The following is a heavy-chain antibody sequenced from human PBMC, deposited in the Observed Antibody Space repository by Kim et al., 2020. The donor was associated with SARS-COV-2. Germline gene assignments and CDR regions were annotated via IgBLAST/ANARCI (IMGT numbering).Heavy chain of an antibody. V-gene: IGHV1-8*01. J-gene: IGHJ4*02. D-gene: IGHD6-13*01. CDR2: GNT. Sequence: GNTGYAQKFQGRVTMTRITSISTAYMELSSLRSEDTAVYYCARWSSSRTDWGQGTLVTVSS. CDR3: ARWSSSRTD.